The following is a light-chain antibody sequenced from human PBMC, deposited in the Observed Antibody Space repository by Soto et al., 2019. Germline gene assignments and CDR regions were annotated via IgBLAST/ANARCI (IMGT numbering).Light chain of an antibody. CDR2: GNS. CDR3: QSYDISLSGSVV. V-gene: IGLV1-40*01. CDR1: SSDIGAGYD. Sequence: QSVLTQPPSVSGAPGQRVTISCTGSSSDIGAGYDVHWYQQLPGTAPKLLIYGNSNRPSGVPDRFSGSESGTSASLAITGLQAEDEAGYYCQSYDISLSGSVVFGGGTKVTVL. J-gene: IGLJ2*01.